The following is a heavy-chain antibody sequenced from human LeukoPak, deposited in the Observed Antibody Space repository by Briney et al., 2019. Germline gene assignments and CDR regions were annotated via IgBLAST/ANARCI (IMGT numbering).Heavy chain of an antibody. CDR2: IYYSGTT. CDR3: ARHWYGGAFDV. J-gene: IGHJ3*01. Sequence: PSETLSLTCTVSGGPISSYYWSWVRQPPGKGLEWIGSIYYSGTTYYNPSLKSRVTISVDTSKNQFSLKLTSVTAADTAVYYCARHWYGGAFDVWGQGSMVTVSS. V-gene: IGHV4-59*05. CDR1: GGPISSYY. D-gene: IGHD1-14*01.